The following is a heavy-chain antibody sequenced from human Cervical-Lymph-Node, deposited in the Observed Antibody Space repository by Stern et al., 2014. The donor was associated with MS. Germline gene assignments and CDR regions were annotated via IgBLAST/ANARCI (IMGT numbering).Heavy chain of an antibody. J-gene: IGHJ6*02. Sequence: EVHLVESGGVVVQPGGSLRLTCAASGFTFDDYTIHWVRQAPGKGLEWISLITWDTGNTYYADSMQGRFTISSDNSDNSLYLQMNSLRIEDTALYYCAKVHSSYNGLDVWGQGTTVTVSS. V-gene: IGHV3-43*01. CDR2: ITWDTGNT. CDR1: GFTFDDYT. D-gene: IGHD2-21*01. CDR3: AKVHSSYNGLDV.